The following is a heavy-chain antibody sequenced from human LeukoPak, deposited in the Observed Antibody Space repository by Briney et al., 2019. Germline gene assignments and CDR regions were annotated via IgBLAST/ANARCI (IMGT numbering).Heavy chain of an antibody. D-gene: IGHD3-10*02. CDR2: ISSSGSTI. J-gene: IGHJ6*04. CDR3: AELGITMIGGV. Sequence: GGSLRLSCAASGFTFSSYAMNWVRRAPGKGLEWVSYISSSGSTIYYADSVKGRFTISRDNAKNSLYLQMNSLRAEDTAVYYCAELGITMIGGVWGKGTTVTISS. CDR1: GFTFSSYA. V-gene: IGHV3-48*03.